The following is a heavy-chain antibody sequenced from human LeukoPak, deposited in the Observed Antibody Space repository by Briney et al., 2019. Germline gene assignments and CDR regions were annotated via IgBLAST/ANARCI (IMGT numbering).Heavy chain of an antibody. V-gene: IGHV1-69*04. CDR1: GGTFGSYA. D-gene: IGHD4-23*01. CDR2: IIPIFGIA. J-gene: IGHJ4*02. Sequence: SVKVSCKASGGTFGSYAISWVRQAPGQGLEWMGRIIPIFGIANYAQKFQGRVTITADKSTSTVYMELSSLRSEDTAVYYCAREGVWGNSYFDYWGQGTLVTVSS. CDR3: AREGVWGNSYFDY.